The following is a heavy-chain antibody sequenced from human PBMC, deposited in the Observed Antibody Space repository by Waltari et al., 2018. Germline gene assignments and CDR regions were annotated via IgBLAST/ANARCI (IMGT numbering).Heavy chain of an antibody. D-gene: IGHD3-10*01. CDR3: ARDVEGDGVLYGSPRRFDY. V-gene: IGHV4-38-2*02. J-gene: IGHJ4*02. CDR1: NFYISNGYY. Sequence: QVQLQESGPGLVKPSETLSLTCAVSNFYISNGYYWGWIRQPPGKGLEWIGSMYYRGSTHYNPSLKVRVTISVYTSKNNLFLNLNSVTAADTALYYCARDVEGDGVLYGSPRRFDYWGQGILVTVSS. CDR2: MYYRGST.